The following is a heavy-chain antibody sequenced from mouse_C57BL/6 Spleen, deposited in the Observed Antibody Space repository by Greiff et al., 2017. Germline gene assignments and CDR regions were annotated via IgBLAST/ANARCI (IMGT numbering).Heavy chain of an antibody. V-gene: IGHV1-69*01. Sequence: QVQLQQPGAELVMPGASVKLSCKASGYTFTSYWMHWVKQRPGQGLEWIGEIDPSDSYTNYNQKFKGKSTLTVDKSSSTAYMQLSSLTSEDSAVYYCARGGYYDYDVEFAYWGKGTLVTVSA. D-gene: IGHD2-4*01. J-gene: IGHJ3*01. CDR1: GYTFTSYW. CDR2: IDPSDSYT. CDR3: ARGGYYDYDVEFAY.